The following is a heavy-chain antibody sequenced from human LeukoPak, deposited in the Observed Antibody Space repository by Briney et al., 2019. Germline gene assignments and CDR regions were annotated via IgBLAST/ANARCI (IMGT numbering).Heavy chain of an antibody. CDR2: IKQDGSEK. Sequence: GGSLRLSCSASGXIFSNYWMTWVRQAPGKGLEWVANIKQDGSEKYYVDSVKGRFTISRDNAKKSLYLQTNSLRAEGTAVYFCARDMIILQSWGQGTLVTVSS. CDR1: GXIFSNYW. CDR3: ARDMIILQS. V-gene: IGHV3-7*04. D-gene: IGHD3-16*01. J-gene: IGHJ5*02.